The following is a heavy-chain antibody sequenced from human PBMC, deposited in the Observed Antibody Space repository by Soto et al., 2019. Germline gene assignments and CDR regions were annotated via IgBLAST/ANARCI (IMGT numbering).Heavy chain of an antibody. CDR1: GYTFTGYY. J-gene: IGHJ3*02. Sequence: ASVKVSCKASGYTFTGYYMHWVRQAPGQGLEWMGWINPNSGGTNYAQKFQGWVTMTRDASISTAYMELSRLRSDDTAVYYCARGSQSDIVVVVDAFDIWGQGTMVTVS. D-gene: IGHD2-15*01. CDR3: ARGSQSDIVVVVDAFDI. V-gene: IGHV1-2*04. CDR2: INPNSGGT.